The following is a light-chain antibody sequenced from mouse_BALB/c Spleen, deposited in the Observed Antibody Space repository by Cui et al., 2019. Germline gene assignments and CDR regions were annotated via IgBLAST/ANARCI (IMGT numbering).Light chain of an antibody. V-gene: IGKV4-68*01. J-gene: IGKJ1*01. CDR2: LTS. CDR1: SSVSY. Sequence: QIVLTQSPALMSASPGEKVTMTCSASSSVSYMYWYQQKPRSSPKPWIYLTSNLDSGVPARFSGSGSGTSYSLTISSMEAEDAATYYCQQWSSNPPWTFGGGTKLEIK. CDR3: QQWSSNPPWT.